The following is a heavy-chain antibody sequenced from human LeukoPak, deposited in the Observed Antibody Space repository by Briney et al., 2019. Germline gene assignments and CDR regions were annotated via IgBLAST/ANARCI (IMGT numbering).Heavy chain of an antibody. D-gene: IGHD3-10*01. Sequence: GSVKVSCNASGYTFTSYAMHWVRQAPGQRLEWMGWNNAGNGNTKYSQKFQSRVTITRDTSASTVYMELSNLRSEDTAVYYCARGIYYYGSGSYYNVPFDYWGQGTLVTASS. V-gene: IGHV1-3*01. J-gene: IGHJ4*02. CDR1: GYTFTSYA. CDR2: NNAGNGNT. CDR3: ARGIYYYGSGSYYNVPFDY.